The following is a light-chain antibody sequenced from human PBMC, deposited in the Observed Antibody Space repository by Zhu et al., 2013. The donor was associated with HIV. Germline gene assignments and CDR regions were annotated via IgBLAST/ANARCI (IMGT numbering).Light chain of an antibody. Sequence: DIQMTQSPSSLSASVGDRVTITCQASQDISNCLNWYQQKAGKAPKLLIYDASNLETGVPSRFSGSGSGTDFTFTISNLQPEDFATYYCQQYDDIPSITFGQGTRL. CDR3: QQYDDIPSIT. CDR2: DAS. V-gene: IGKV1-33*01. CDR1: QDISNC. J-gene: IGKJ5*01.